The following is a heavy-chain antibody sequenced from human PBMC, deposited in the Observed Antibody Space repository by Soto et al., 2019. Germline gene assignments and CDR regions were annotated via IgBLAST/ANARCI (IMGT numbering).Heavy chain of an antibody. CDR1: GYTFTRYG. Sequence: QVQLVQSGAEVKKPGASVKVSCKASGYTFTRYGISWVRQAPGQGLEWMGWISAYNGNTNYAQKLQGRVTMTTDTSPSTAYMELRSLRSDDTAVYYCARDRGGGWYSSGWYDYWGQGTLVTVSS. CDR3: ARDRGGGWYSSGWYDY. CDR2: ISAYNGNT. V-gene: IGHV1-18*01. J-gene: IGHJ4*02. D-gene: IGHD6-19*01.